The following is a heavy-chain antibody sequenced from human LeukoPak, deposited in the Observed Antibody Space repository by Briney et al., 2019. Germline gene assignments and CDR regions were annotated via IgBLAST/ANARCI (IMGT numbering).Heavy chain of an antibody. Sequence: PGGSLRLSCAASGFTFRNYWMAWVRQAPGKGPEWVAHIILDGSQKYYVDSVRGRFTISRDNAENSLYLKMNRLRAEDTALYYCASKRPNYSDYWGQGTLVTVSS. CDR2: IILDGSQK. V-gene: IGHV3-7*01. CDR1: GFTFRNYW. J-gene: IGHJ4*02. CDR3: ASKRPNYSDY.